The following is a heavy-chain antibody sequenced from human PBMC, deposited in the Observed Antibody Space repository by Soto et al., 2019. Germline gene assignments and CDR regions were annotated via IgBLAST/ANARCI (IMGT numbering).Heavy chain of an antibody. CDR2: IYSGGST. J-gene: IGHJ3*02. CDR1: GFTVSSNY. V-gene: IGHV3-53*05. D-gene: IGHD3-22*01. CDR3: AKGGPSYDSTSELGI. Sequence: GGSLRLSCAASGFTVSSNYMSWVRQAPGKGLEWVSVIYSGGSTYYADSVKGRFTISRDNSKNTLYLQMNSLRAEDTAVYYCAKGGPSYDSTSELGIWGQGTMVTVSS.